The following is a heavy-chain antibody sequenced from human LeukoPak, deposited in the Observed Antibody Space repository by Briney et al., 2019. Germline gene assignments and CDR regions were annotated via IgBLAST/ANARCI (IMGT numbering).Heavy chain of an antibody. Sequence: GGSLRLSCDASGFKFSIYGMHWVRQAPGKGLEWVAFIRYDGSNKYYADSVKGRFTISRDNSKNSLYLQMKSLRAEDTAVYYCAKDFTPAAGNSYYYYMGVWGKGTTVIISS. J-gene: IGHJ6*03. CDR1: GFKFSIYG. CDR3: AKDFTPAAGNSYYYYMGV. D-gene: IGHD6-13*01. CDR2: IRYDGSNK. V-gene: IGHV3-30*02.